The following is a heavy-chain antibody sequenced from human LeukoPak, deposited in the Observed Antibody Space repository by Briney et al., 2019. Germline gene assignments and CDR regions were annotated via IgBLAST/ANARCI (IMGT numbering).Heavy chain of an antibody. V-gene: IGHV3-7*01. J-gene: IGHJ4*02. Sequence: PGGSLRLSCAASGFTFNKYAMHWVRQAPGKGLEWVSNIKQDGSEKYYVDSVKGRFTISRDNAKNSLYLQMNSLRAEDTAVYYCAREPLWFGELPTYYFDYWGQGTLVTVSS. CDR3: AREPLWFGELPTYYFDY. CDR2: IKQDGSEK. D-gene: IGHD3-10*01. CDR1: GFTFNKYA.